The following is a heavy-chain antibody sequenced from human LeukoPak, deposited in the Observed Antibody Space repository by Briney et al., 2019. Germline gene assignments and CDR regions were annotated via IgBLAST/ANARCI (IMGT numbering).Heavy chain of an antibody. Sequence: SVKVSCKASGGTFSSYAISWVRQAPGQGLEWMGGIIPIFGTANYAQKFQGRVTITADESTSTACMELSSLRSEDTAVYYCARTFYYDSSGYDLGYWGQGTLVTVSS. D-gene: IGHD3-22*01. CDR2: IIPIFGTA. CDR3: ARTFYYDSSGYDLGY. CDR1: GGTFSSYA. J-gene: IGHJ4*02. V-gene: IGHV1-69*13.